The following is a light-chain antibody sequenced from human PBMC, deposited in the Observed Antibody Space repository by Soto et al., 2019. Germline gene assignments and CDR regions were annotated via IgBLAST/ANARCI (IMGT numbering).Light chain of an antibody. J-gene: IGLJ2*01. CDR3: AGWEDSLNGVG. CDR1: SSDVGAYDY. CDR2: EIN. V-gene: IGLV2-8*01. Sequence: QSALTQPPSASGSPGQSVTISCTGTSSDVGAYDYVSWYQQHPGKAPKLMIYEINKRPSGVPDRFSGSKSGTSASLAISGLRSEDEGDYYCAGWEDSLNGVGFGGGTKVTVL.